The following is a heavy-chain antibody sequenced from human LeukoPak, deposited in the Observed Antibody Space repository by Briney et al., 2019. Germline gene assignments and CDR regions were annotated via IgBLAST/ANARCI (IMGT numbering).Heavy chain of an antibody. CDR1: GFTVGSGR. CDR3: AKDRDDILTGPANWFDP. D-gene: IGHD3-9*01. Sequence: PGGSLRLSCAASGFTVGSGRRMSWVRQAPGEGLEWISTIYSDDATNYGDSVKGRFTISRDNSRNTLDLQMNSLRVEDTAVYYCAKDRDDILTGPANWFDPWGQGTLVTVSS. J-gene: IGHJ5*02. CDR2: IYSDDAT. V-gene: IGHV3-53*01.